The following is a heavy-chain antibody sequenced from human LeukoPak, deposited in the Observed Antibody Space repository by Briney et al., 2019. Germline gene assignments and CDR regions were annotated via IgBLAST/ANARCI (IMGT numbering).Heavy chain of an antibody. J-gene: IGHJ6*03. D-gene: IGHD2-2*01. V-gene: IGHV4-34*01. CDR2: INHSGST. CDR3: ARDTVVPAAKGMDV. CDR1: GGSFSGYY. Sequence: SETLSLTCAVYGGSFSGYYWSWIRQPPGKGLEWIGEINHSGSTNYNPSLKSRVTISVDTTQNQFSLKLSFVTTADRAVYYCARDTVVPAAKGMDVWGKGTTVTVSS.